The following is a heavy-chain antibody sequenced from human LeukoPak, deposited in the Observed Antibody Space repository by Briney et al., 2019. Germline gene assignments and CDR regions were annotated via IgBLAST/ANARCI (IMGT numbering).Heavy chain of an antibody. D-gene: IGHD3-10*01. CDR3: ARAVGSGSFQTYYYYMDV. Sequence: SQTLSLTCTVSGDSISSGDHYWSWIRQPAGKGLEWIGRIYTSGSTKYNPSLKSRVTMSVDTSKNQFSLKLSSVTAADTAVYYCARAVGSGSFQTYYYYMDVWGKGTTVTISS. CDR1: GDSISSGDHY. J-gene: IGHJ6*03. V-gene: IGHV4-61*02. CDR2: IYTSGST.